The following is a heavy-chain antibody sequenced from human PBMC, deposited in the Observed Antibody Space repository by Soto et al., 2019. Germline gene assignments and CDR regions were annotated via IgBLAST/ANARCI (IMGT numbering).Heavy chain of an antibody. CDR3: ARDANEGGYGFYYYGMDV. J-gene: IGHJ6*02. CDR2: ISAYNGNT. Sequence: GVSVKLSCEACGYSFNIYAGHWRRQDPGQRLEWTGWISAYNGNTNYAQKLQGRVTMTTDTSTSTAYMELRSLRSDDTAVYYCARDANEGGYGFYYYGMDVWGQGTTVTVSS. CDR1: GYSFNIYA. V-gene: IGHV1-18*01. D-gene: IGHD5-12*01.